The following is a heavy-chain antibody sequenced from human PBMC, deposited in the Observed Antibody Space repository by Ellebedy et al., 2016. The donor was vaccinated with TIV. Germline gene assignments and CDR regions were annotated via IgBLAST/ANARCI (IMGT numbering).Heavy chain of an antibody. CDR3: AKTLIPMIVVIITPYFDY. Sequence: GGSLRLSCAASGFSFSNYAMTWVRQAPGKGLEWVSVISGSGACTYYADSLKGRFTISRDNSRNTLYLQMNSLRAEDTAVYYCAKTLIPMIVVIITPYFDYWGQGTLVTVSS. V-gene: IGHV3-23*01. CDR1: GFSFSNYA. CDR2: ISGSGACT. D-gene: IGHD3-22*01. J-gene: IGHJ4*02.